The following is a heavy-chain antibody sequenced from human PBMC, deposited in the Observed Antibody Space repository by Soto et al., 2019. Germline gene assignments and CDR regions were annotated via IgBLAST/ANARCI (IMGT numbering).Heavy chain of an antibody. CDR3: AISFWAMIVVVTADY. CDR1: GFTFSSYG. V-gene: IGHV3-30*03. CDR2: ISYDGSNK. J-gene: IGHJ4*02. Sequence: GGSLRLSCAASGFTFSSYGMHWVRQAPGKGLEWVAVISYDGSNKYYADSVKGRFTISRDNSKNTLYLQMNSLRAEDTAVYYCAISFWAMIVVVTADYWGQGTLVTVSS. D-gene: IGHD3-22*01.